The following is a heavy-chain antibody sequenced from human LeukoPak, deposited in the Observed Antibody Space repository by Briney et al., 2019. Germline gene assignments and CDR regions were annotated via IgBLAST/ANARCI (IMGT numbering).Heavy chain of an antibody. CDR3: ARVATDYYGSGSYSGFDY. CDR1: GYTFTSYG. J-gene: IGHJ4*02. D-gene: IGHD3-10*01. Sequence: ASVKVSCKASGYTFTSYGISWVRQAPGQGLEWMGWISAYNGNTNYAQKLQGRVTMTKDTSTSTAYMEVRSLRSDDTAVYYCARVATDYYGSGSYSGFDYWGQGTLVTVSS. CDR2: ISAYNGNT. V-gene: IGHV1-18*01.